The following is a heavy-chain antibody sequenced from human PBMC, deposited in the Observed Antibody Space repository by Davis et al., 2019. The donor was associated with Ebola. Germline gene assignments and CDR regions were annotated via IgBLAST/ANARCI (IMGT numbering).Heavy chain of an antibody. J-gene: IGHJ6*04. CDR1: GYTFTSYA. Sequence: ASLKVSCEASGYTFTSYAMHWVRQAPGQRLEWMGWINAGNGNTKYSQKFQGRVTITRDTSASTAYMELSSLRSEDTAVYYCARDGAVVTAINYYYYYGMDVWGKGTTVTVSS. CDR3: ARDGAVVTAINYYYYYGMDV. CDR2: INAGNGNT. D-gene: IGHD2-21*02. V-gene: IGHV1-3*01.